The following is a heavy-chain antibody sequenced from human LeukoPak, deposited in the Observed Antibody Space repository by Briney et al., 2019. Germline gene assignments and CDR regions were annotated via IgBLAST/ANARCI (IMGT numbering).Heavy chain of an antibody. D-gene: IGHD3-16*01. V-gene: IGHV3-23*01. CDR3: AKGLWGAYYYGMDV. Sequence: GGSLRLSCAASRFPFSHYSMSWVRQAPGKGLEWVSVISGSGATTYYADSVKGRFTISRDNSKNTLYLQVDSLRAEDTAVYYCAKGLWGAYYYGMDVWGQGTTVTVSS. CDR2: ISGSGATT. CDR1: RFPFSHYS. J-gene: IGHJ6*02.